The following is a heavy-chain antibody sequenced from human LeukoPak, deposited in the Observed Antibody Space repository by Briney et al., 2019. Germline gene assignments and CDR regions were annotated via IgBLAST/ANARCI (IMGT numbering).Heavy chain of an antibody. V-gene: IGHV3-30*02. J-gene: IGHJ5*02. D-gene: IGHD2-15*01. CDR2: IRYDGSNK. CDR1: GFTFSSYG. Sequence: GGSLRLSCAASGFTFSSYGMHWVRQAPGKGLEWVAFIRYDGSNKYYADSVKGRFTISRDNSKNTLYLQMNSLRAEDTAVYYCAKASSGSSENYLWFDPWGQGTLVTVSS. CDR3: AKASSGSSENYLWFDP.